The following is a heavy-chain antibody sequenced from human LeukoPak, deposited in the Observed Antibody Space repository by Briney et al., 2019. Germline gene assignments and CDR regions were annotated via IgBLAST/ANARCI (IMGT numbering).Heavy chain of an antibody. J-gene: IGHJ4*02. Sequence: ASVKVSRKASGGTFSSYAISWVRQAPGQGLEWMGGIIPIFGTANYAQKFQGRVTITADESTSTAYMELSSLRSEDTAVYYCARGSQYYYDSSGYPLPDYWGQGTLVTVSS. CDR2: IIPIFGTA. CDR1: GGTFSSYA. CDR3: ARGSQYYYDSSGYPLPDY. V-gene: IGHV1-69*01. D-gene: IGHD3-22*01.